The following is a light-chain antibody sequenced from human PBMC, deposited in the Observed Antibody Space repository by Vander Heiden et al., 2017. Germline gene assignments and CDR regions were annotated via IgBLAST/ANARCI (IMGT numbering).Light chain of an antibody. Sequence: VLTQSPGPLSFSPGERATLSCRSSQSVSSSYLAWYQQKPGQAPMLLIYGASSRATGIPDRFSGSGSGTDFTLTISRLEPEDVAVYYCQQYGSSPTFGGGTKVEIK. CDR3: QQYGSSPT. CDR2: GAS. CDR1: QSVSSSY. J-gene: IGKJ4*01. V-gene: IGKV3-20*01.